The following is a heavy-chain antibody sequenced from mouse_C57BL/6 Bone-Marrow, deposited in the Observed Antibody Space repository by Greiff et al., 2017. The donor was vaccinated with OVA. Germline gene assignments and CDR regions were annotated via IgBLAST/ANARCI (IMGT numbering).Heavy chain of an antibody. CDR1: GFTFSDYY. Sequence: EVKVVESEGGLVQPGSSMKLSCTASGFTFSDYYMAWVRQVPEKGLEWVANINYDGSSTYYLDSLKSRFIISRDNAKNILYLQMSSLKSEDTATYYCAREGPLAYWGQGTLVTVSA. CDR2: INYDGSST. V-gene: IGHV5-16*01. CDR3: AREGPLAY. J-gene: IGHJ3*01.